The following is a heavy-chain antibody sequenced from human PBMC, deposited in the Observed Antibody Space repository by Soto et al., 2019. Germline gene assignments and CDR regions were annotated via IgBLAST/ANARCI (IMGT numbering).Heavy chain of an antibody. V-gene: IGHV1-69*06. CDR3: ARTKGYYYGSGSYQDYYYYGMDV. CDR1: GGTFSSYA. J-gene: IGHJ6*02. D-gene: IGHD3-10*01. CDR2: IIPIFGTA. Sequence: ASVKVSCKASGGTFSSYAISWVRPAPGQGLEWVGGIIPIFGTANYAQKFQGRVTITADKSTSTAYMELSSLRSEDTAVYYCARTKGYYYGSGSYQDYYYYGMDVWGQGTTVTVSS.